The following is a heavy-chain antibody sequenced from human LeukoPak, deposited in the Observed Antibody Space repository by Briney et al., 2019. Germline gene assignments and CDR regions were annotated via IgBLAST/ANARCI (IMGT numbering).Heavy chain of an antibody. CDR2: MYYTGST. J-gene: IGHJ6*03. Sequence: SETLSLTCIVSGGAISSGSYYWGWIRQPPGKGLEWIGSMYYTGSTYNSPSLKSRVTISVDTSKNQFSLKLTSVTAADTAVYYCARVRWGIYYYMDVWGKGTTVTVSS. D-gene: IGHD2-8*02. CDR3: ARVRWGIYYYMDV. CDR1: GGAISSGSYY. V-gene: IGHV4-39*07.